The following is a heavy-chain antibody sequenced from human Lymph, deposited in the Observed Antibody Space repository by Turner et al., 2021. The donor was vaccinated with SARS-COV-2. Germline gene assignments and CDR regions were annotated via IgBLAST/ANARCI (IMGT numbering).Heavy chain of an antibody. CDR3: AIGSSKPQWLDLFWY. J-gene: IGHJ4*02. CDR1: GSTLTELS. Sequence: QVQLVQSGAEVKKPGASVKVACMVSGSTLTELSMHWVRQAPGKGLEWMGGFDLEDGETIYAQKFQGRVTMTEDTSTDTPYMELSSLRSEDTGVYYCAIGSSKPQWLDLFWYWGQGTLVTVSS. CDR2: FDLEDGET. V-gene: IGHV1-24*01. D-gene: IGHD6-19*01.